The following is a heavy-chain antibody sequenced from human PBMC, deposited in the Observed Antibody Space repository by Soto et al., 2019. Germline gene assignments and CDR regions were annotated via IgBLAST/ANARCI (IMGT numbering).Heavy chain of an antibody. D-gene: IGHD2-2*01. CDR3: AKDRSSTSCYAFDY. CDR1: GFTFRNYA. Sequence: VQLLESGGGLVQPGGSLRLSCAASGFTFRNYAMSWARQAPGKGLEWVSAISGSGGTTHYADSVKGGFTISRDNSKNALYLQMNSLRVEDTAVYYCAKDRSSTSCYAFDYWGQGSLVTVSS. CDR2: ISGSGGTT. J-gene: IGHJ4*02. V-gene: IGHV3-23*01.